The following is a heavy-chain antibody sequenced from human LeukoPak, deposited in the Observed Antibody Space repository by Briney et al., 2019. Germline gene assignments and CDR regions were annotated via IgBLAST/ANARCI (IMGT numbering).Heavy chain of an antibody. D-gene: IGHD4-17*01. CDR3: VKRGRQGDYAYDY. J-gene: IGHJ4*02. V-gene: IGHV3-64D*06. CDR1: GFTFSTYA. CDR2: ISSDGGST. Sequence: GGSLRLSCSASGFTFSTYAMHWVRQAPGKGLEYVSSISSDGGSTFYADSVKGRFTISRDNSKNTLYLQMSSLRSEDTAVYYCVKRGRQGDYAYDYWGQGALVTVSS.